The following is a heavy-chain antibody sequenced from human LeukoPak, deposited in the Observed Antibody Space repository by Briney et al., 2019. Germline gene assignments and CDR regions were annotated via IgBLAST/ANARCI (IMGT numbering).Heavy chain of an antibody. CDR2: ISSSSYT. CDR3: ASGQLGSLYFQH. CDR1: GFTFSDYY. J-gene: IGHJ1*01. V-gene: IGHV3-11*06. Sequence: PGGSLRPSCAASGFTFSDYYMSWIRQAPGKGLEWVSYISSSSYTNYADPVKGRFTISRDNAKNSLYLQMNSLRAEDTAVYYCASGQLGSLYFQHWGQGTLVTVSS. D-gene: IGHD5-18*01.